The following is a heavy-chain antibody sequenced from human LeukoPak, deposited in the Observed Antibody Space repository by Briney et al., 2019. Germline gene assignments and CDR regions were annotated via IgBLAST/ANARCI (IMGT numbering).Heavy chain of an antibody. D-gene: IGHD4-11*01. CDR3: ARGNSNYGFYYYYMDV. J-gene: IGHJ6*03. CDR1: GGSISSYY. V-gene: IGHV4-4*07. CDR2: IYTSGST. Sequence: PSETLSLTCTVSGGSISSYYRSWIRQPAGKGLEWIGRIYTSGSTNHNPSLKSRATMSVDTTKNQFSLKLSSVTAADTAVYYCARGNSNYGFYYYYMDVWGKGTTVTVSS.